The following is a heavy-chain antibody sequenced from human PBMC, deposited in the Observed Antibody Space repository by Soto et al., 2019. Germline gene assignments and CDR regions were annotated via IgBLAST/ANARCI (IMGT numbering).Heavy chain of an antibody. CDR3: ATRTITGTITPIYYFDY. CDR2: IIPIFGTA. D-gene: IGHD1-7*01. J-gene: IGHJ4*02. CDR1: GGTFSSYA. Sequence: SVKVSCKASGGTFSSYAISWVRQAPGQGLEWMGGIIPIFGTANYAQKFQGRVTITADKSTSTAYMELGSLRSEDTAVYYCATRTITGTITPIYYFDYWGQGTLVTVSS. V-gene: IGHV1-69*06.